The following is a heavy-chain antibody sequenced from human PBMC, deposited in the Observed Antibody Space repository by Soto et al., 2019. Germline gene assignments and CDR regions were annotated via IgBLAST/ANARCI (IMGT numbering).Heavy chain of an antibody. CDR3: ARGNPSYQLAP. D-gene: IGHD2-2*01. CDR2: INHSGST. CDR1: GGSFSGYY. J-gene: IGHJ5*02. V-gene: IGHV4-34*01. Sequence: SLTCAVYGGSFSGYYWSWIRQPPGKGLEWIGEINHSGSTNYNPSLKSRVTISVDTSKNQFSLKLSSVTAADTAVYYCARGNPSYQLAPWGQGTLVTVSS.